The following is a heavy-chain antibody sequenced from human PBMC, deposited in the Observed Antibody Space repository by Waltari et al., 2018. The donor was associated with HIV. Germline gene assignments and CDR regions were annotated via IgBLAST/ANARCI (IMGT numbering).Heavy chain of an antibody. D-gene: IGHD3-16*02. V-gene: IGHV3-30*01. J-gene: IGHJ4*02. CDR1: GFTFRRLA. Sequence: QVQLVESGGGVVQPGRYLRLSCAPSGFTFRRLASHRVRQAPGKGLEWVTVISYDGGSKYYADSVKGRFTISRDNSKNTLYLQMNSLRAEDTAVYYCARDIVSSHAYWGQGDLVTVSS. CDR2: ISYDGGSK. CDR3: ARDIVSSHAY.